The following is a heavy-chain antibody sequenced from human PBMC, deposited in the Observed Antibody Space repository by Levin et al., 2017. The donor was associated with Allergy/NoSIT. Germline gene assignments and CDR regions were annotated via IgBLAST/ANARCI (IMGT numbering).Heavy chain of an antibody. CDR1: GGSISSGDYY. V-gene: IGHV4-30-4*01. CDR2: IYYSGST. CDR3: ARDGGYGDYGDQDWYFDL. J-gene: IGHJ2*01. Sequence: SETLSLTCTVSGGSISSGDYYWSWIRQPPGKGLEWIGYIYYSGSTYYNPSLKSRVTISVDTSKNQFSLKLSSVTAADTAVYYCARDGGYGDYGDQDWYFDLWGRGTLVTVSS. D-gene: IGHD4-17*01.